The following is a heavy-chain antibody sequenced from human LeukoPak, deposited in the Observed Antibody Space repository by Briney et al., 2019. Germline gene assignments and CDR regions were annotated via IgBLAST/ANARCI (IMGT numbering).Heavy chain of an antibody. CDR2: ISGDGGST. J-gene: IGHJ4*02. CDR3: AKARYCSGGSCLAPFDY. Sequence: PGGSLRLSCAASGXTFDDYAMHWVRQAPGKGLEWVSLISGDGGSTYYADSVKGRFTISRDNSKNSLYLQMNSLRTEDTALYYCAKARYCSGGSCLAPFDYWGQGTLVTVSS. D-gene: IGHD2-15*01. V-gene: IGHV3-43*02. CDR1: GXTFDDYA.